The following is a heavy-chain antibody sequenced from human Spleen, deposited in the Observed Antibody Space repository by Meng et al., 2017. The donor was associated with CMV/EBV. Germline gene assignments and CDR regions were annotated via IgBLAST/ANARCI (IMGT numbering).Heavy chain of an antibody. J-gene: IGHJ4*02. CDR3: GRDLSLQVDY. CDR2: IRYDGSPQ. V-gene: IGHV3-30*02. Sequence: GGSLRLSCAASGFTFSNYEMNWVRQAPGKGLEWVAFIRYDGSPQYYGDAVKGRFTISRDISKNTLYLEVNSLRREDTAVYYCGRDLSLQVDYWGPGTLVTVSS. CDR1: GFTFSNYE.